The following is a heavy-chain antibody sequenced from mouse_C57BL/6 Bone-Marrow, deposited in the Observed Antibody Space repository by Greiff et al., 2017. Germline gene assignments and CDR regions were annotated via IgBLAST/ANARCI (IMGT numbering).Heavy chain of an antibody. CDR3: ARGSVYDGYYVPFAY. CDR2: IYPRSGNT. J-gene: IGHJ3*01. CDR1: GYTFTSYG. Sequence: VQLQQSGAELARPGASVKLSCKASGYTFTSYGISWVKQRTGQGLEWIGEIYPRSGNTYYNEKFKGKATLTADKSSSTAYMELRSLTSEDSAVYFWARGSVYDGYYVPFAYWGQGTLVTVSA. V-gene: IGHV1-81*01. D-gene: IGHD2-3*01.